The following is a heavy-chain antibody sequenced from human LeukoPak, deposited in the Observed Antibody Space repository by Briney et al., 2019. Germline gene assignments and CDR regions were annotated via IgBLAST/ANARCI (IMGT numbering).Heavy chain of an antibody. CDR2: IIPIFGTA. Sequence: SVKVSCKASGGTFSSYAISWVRQAPGQGLEWMGGIIPIFGTANYAQKFQGRVTITADESTSTAYMELSSLRSEDTAVYYCASGLSNGFWSGYYTLDYWGQGTLSPSPQ. CDR3: ASGLSNGFWSGYYTLDY. J-gene: IGHJ4*02. D-gene: IGHD3-3*01. CDR1: GGTFSSYA. V-gene: IGHV1-69*01.